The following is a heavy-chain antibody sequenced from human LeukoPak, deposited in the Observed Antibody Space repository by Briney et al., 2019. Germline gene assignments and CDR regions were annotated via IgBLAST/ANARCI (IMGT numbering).Heavy chain of an antibody. CDR3: ASSPWGDYYFDY. J-gene: IGHJ4*02. V-gene: IGHV4-39*01. D-gene: IGHD2-21*02. CDR2: INYSGNT. CDR1: GGSISSSSYY. Sequence: SETLSLTCTVSGGSISSSSYYWGWIRQPPGKGLEWIGSINYSGNTYYNPSLKSRVTISADTSKKQFSMELSSVTAADTAVYYCASSPWGDYYFDYWGQGTLVTVSS.